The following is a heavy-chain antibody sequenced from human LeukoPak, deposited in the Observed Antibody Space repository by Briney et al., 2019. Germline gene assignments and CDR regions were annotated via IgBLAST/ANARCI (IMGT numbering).Heavy chain of an antibody. J-gene: IGHJ4*02. V-gene: IGHV5-51*01. CDR2: IYPGDSDT. D-gene: IGHD3-10*01. Sequence: GESLKISCKGSGYSFTSYWIGWVRQMPGKGLEWMGIIYPGDSDTRYSPSFQGQVTISADKSISTAYLQWSSLKASDTAMYYCARQPVDLIWFGALVSRGQGTLVTVSS. CDR3: ARQPVDLIWFGALVS. CDR1: GYSFTSYW.